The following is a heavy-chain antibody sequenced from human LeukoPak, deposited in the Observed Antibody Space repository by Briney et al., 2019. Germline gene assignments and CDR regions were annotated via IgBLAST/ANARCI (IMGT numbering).Heavy chain of an antibody. D-gene: IGHD6-19*01. Sequence: GSLRLSFAASGFPFSSYSMNWVRPAPGKGLGWVSSISSSSSYIYYADSVKGRFTISRDNAKNSLYLQTNSLRAEDTAVYYCARDGTRSSGWTNWGQGTLVTVSS. CDR3: ARDGTRSSGWTN. J-gene: IGHJ4*02. CDR2: ISSSSSYI. CDR1: GFPFSSYS. V-gene: IGHV3-21*01.